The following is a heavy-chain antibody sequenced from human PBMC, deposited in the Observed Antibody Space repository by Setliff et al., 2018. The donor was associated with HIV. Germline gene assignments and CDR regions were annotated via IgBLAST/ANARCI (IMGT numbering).Heavy chain of an antibody. CDR3: ASEAWTSYRSSSGYYYYYMDV. D-gene: IGHD6-6*01. CDR1: GDSISSSTYY. CDR2: IYYSGTT. V-gene: IGHV4-61*01. Sequence: SETLSLTCTVSGDSISSSTYYWSWIRQPPGKGLEWIGYIYYSGTTKYNPSLKSRVTISVDTSKNQFSLKLSSVTAADTAVYYCASEAWTSYRSSSGYYYYYMDVWGKGTTVTVSS. J-gene: IGHJ6*03.